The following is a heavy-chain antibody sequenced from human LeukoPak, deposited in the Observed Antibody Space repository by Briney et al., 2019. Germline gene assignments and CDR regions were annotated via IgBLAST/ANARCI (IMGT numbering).Heavy chain of an antibody. CDR2: INPNSGGT. V-gene: IGHV1-2*02. CDR1: GYTFTGYY. J-gene: IGHJ6*03. CDR3: ASGYYDSTGSVYYYYYMDV. Sequence: ASVKVSCKVSGYTFTGYYMHWVRQAPGQGLEWMGWINPNSGGTNYAQKFQGRVTKTRDTSISTAYMELSRLRSDDTAVYYCASGYYDSTGSVYYYYYMDVWGKGTTVTVSS. D-gene: IGHD3-22*01.